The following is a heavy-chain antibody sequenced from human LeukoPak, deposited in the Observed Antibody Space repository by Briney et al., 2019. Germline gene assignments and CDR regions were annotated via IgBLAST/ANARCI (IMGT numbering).Heavy chain of an antibody. CDR1: GGSLSSGDYY. CDR3: AREWWGETTVTLFDY. Sequence: SETLSLTCTISGGSLSSGDYYWSWIRQPPGKGLEWIGYIYYSGSTYYNPSLKSRVTISVDTSKNQFSLKLSSVTAADTAVYYCAREWWGETTVTLFDYWGQGTLVTVSS. D-gene: IGHD4-17*01. CDR2: IYYSGST. V-gene: IGHV4-30-4*01. J-gene: IGHJ4*02.